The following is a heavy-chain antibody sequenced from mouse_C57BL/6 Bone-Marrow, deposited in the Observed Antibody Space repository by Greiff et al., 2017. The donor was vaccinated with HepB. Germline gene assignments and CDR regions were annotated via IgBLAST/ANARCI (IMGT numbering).Heavy chain of an antibody. CDR1: GFTFSSYG. Sequence: EVNLVESGGDLVKPGGSLKLSCAASGFTFSSYGMSWVRQTPDKRLEWVATISSGGSYTYYPDSVKGRFTISRDNAKNTLYLQMSSLKSEDTAMYYCARQKGYFDVWGTGTTVTVSS. CDR2: ISSGGSYT. J-gene: IGHJ1*03. CDR3: ARQKGYFDV. V-gene: IGHV5-6*01.